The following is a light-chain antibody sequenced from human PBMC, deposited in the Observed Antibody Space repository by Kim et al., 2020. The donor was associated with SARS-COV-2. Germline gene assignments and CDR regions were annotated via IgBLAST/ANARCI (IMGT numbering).Light chain of an antibody. CDR3: SSYTSSSTWV. Sequence: QSVLTQPASVSGSPGQSITISCTGTGSDVGGYNFVSCYQQHPGKAPKFMIFDVSKRPSGVSNRFSGSKSRNTASLTISGLPPEDEADYYCSSYTSSSTWVFGGGTQRTV. V-gene: IGLV2-14*01. CDR1: GSDVGGYNF. CDR2: DVS. J-gene: IGLJ3*02.